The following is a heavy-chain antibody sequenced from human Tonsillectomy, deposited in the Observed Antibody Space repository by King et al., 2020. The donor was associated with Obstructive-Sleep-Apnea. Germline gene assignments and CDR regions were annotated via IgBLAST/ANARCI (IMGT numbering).Heavy chain of an antibody. CDR1: GFTFSSYS. J-gene: IGHJ4*02. CDR3: AKYSSGWYGGFDY. CDR2: ISSSSSTI. Sequence: VQLVESGGGLVQPGGSLRLSCAASGFTFSSYSMNWVRQAPGKGLEWVSYISSSSSTIYYADSVKGRFTISRDNAKNSLYLQMNSLRAEDTAVDYCAKYSSGWYGGFDYWGQGTLVTVSS. V-gene: IGHV3-48*01. D-gene: IGHD6-19*01.